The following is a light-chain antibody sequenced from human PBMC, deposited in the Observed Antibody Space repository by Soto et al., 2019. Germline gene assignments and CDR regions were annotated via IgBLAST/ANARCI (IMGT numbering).Light chain of an antibody. CDR3: ASYTSSTTWV. Sequence: QSVLTQPASVSGSPGQSITISCTGTSNDIGDYKYVSWFQQHPDKAPKVMIYEVNNRPSGVSNRFSGSKSGNTASLTISGLQAEDEADYYCASYTSSTTWVFGGGTKLTVL. CDR1: SNDIGDYKY. J-gene: IGLJ3*02. V-gene: IGLV2-14*01. CDR2: EVN.